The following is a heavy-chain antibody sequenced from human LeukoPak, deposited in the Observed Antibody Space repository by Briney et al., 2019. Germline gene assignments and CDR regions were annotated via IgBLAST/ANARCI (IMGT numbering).Heavy chain of an antibody. V-gene: IGHV3-20*04. CDR2: INWNGGST. CDR3: ARGGAGGELIHFDY. Sequence: PGGSLRLSCAASGFTFDDYGMSWVRQAPGKGLEWVSGINWNGGSTGYADSVKGRFTISRDNAKNSLYLQMNSLRAEDTALYYCARGGAGGELIHFDYWGQGTLVTVSS. CDR1: GFTFDDYG. J-gene: IGHJ4*02. D-gene: IGHD1-26*01.